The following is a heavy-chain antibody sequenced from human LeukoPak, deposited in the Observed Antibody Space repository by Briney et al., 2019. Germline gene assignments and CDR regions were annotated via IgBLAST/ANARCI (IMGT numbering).Heavy chain of an antibody. V-gene: IGHV4-4*02. D-gene: IGHD3-16*01. CDR2: TYYSGST. Sequence: SGTLSLTCAVSGGSISSSNWWSWVRQPPGKGLECIGETYYSGSTYYNPSLKSRVTISVDTSKNQFSLKLSSVTAADTAVYYCARHDRRITYYYMDVWGKGTTVTVSS. J-gene: IGHJ6*03. CDR3: ARHDRRITYYYMDV. CDR1: GGSISSSNW.